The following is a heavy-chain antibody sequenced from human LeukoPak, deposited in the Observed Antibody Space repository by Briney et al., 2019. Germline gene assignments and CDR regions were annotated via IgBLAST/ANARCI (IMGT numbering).Heavy chain of an antibody. CDR1: GFTFSSYW. CDR3: AREGETITIFGVVIEYYFDY. J-gene: IGHJ4*02. Sequence: GGSLRLSCAASGFTFSSYWMSWVRQAPGKGLEWVANIKQDGSEKYYVDSVKGRFTTSRDNAKNSLYLQMNSLRAEDTAVYDCAREGETITIFGVVIEYYFDYWGQGTLVTVSS. V-gene: IGHV3-7*01. CDR2: IKQDGSEK. D-gene: IGHD3-3*01.